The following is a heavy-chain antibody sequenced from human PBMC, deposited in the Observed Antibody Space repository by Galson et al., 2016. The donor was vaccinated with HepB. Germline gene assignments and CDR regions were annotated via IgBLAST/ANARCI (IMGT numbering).Heavy chain of an antibody. CDR1: GFTFSSYA. J-gene: IGHJ6*03. D-gene: IGHD6-6*01. CDR3: ARAPTKYHYYYYMDV. Sequence: SLRLSCAASGFTFSSYAMSWVRQAPGKGLEWVSYISGSSSYTNYADSVKGRFTISRDNAKNSLYLQMNSLRGEDTTMYYCARAPTKYHYYYYMDVWGKGTTVTVSS. V-gene: IGHV3-11*06. CDR2: ISGSSSYT.